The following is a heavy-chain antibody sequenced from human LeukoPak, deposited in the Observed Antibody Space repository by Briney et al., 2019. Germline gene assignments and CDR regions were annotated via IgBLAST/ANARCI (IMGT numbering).Heavy chain of an antibody. CDR2: IYPDDSDT. V-gene: IGHV5-51*01. J-gene: IGHJ4*02. CDR3: ARGRSIAGRRGQYFDY. D-gene: IGHD6-6*01. Sequence: GESLKISCQGSGYSFISYCIGWVRQMPGKGLEWMGIIYPDDSDTRYSPSFQGQVTISADRSISTAYLQWSSLKASDTAIYYCARGRSIAGRRGQYFDYWGQGTLVTVSS. CDR1: GYSFISYC.